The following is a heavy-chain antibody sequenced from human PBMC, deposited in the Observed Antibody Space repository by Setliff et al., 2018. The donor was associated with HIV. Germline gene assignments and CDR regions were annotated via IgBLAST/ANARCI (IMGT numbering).Heavy chain of an antibody. D-gene: IGHD6-6*01. CDR1: GFTFSSYA. CDR3: ARIPGSSSEGGWFDP. J-gene: IGHJ5*02. V-gene: IGHV3-23*01. Sequence: GGSLRLSCAASGFTFSSYAMSWVRQAPGKGLEWVSAISGSGGGTYNADSVKGRFSISRDSSKTTLYLQMNSLRAEDTPVYYCARIPGSSSEGGWFDPWGQGTLVTVSS. CDR2: ISGSGGGT.